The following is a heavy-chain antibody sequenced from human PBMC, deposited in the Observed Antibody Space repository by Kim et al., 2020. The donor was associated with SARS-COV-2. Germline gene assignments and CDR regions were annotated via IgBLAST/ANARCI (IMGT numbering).Heavy chain of an antibody. J-gene: IGHJ4*02. CDR3: ATEIGGN. V-gene: IGHV3-74*01. D-gene: IGHD3-3*01. CDR1: GFTFRTYW. CDR2: INNDGTLI. Sequence: VGSLRLSCAASGFTFRTYWMHWVRQVPGRGLVWVSRINNDGTLITYTDSVKGRFTISRDNAKDTLFLQMNGLRAEDTAIYYCATEIGGNWGQGTLVTVSS.